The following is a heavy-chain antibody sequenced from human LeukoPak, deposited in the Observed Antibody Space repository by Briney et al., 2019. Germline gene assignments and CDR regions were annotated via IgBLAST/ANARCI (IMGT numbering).Heavy chain of an antibody. CDR3: AKGDCYGASPRLPKYNWFDP. Sequence: PGGSLRLSRAASGFSFSSRAMHWVRQAPGKGGEGVAYIRYDANNKNYADSVKGRSTISRDNSKETLYLQMTSLRVEDTAVYYCAKGDCYGASPRLPKYNWFDPWGQGTLVTVSS. J-gene: IGHJ5*02. V-gene: IGHV3-30*02. D-gene: IGHD4/OR15-4a*01. CDR2: IRYDANNK. CDR1: GFSFSSRA.